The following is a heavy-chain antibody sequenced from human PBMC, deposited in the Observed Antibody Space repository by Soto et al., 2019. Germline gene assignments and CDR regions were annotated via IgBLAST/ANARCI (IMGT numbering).Heavy chain of an antibody. Sequence: SVKVSCKASGYTFSGYYMHWVRQAPGQGLGWMGWINPNSGGTNYAQKFQGRVTMTRDTSISTAYMELSRLRSDDTAVYYCARPVAYSSGWYKENPFDYWGQGTMVTVSS. CDR3: ARPVAYSSGWYKENPFDY. J-gene: IGHJ4*02. CDR1: GYTFSGYY. D-gene: IGHD6-19*01. CDR2: INPNSGGT. V-gene: IGHV1-2*02.